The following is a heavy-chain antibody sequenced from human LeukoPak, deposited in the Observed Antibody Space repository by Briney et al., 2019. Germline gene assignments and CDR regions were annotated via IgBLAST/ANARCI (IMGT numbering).Heavy chain of an antibody. CDR3: ARVLGRTVVAGTQQLATFDY. V-gene: IGHV4-31*03. CDR1: GGSISSGGYY. D-gene: IGHD6-13*01. Sequence: SETLSLTCTVSGGSISSGGYYWSWIRQHPGKGLEWIGYIYYSGSTYYNPSLKSRVTISVDTSKNQFSLKLSSVTAADTAVYYCARVLGRTVVAGTQQLATFDYWGQGTLVTVSS. CDR2: IYYSGST. J-gene: IGHJ4*02.